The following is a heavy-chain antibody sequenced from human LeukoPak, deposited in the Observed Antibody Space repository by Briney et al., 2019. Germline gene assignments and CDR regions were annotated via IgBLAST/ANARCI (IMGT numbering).Heavy chain of an antibody. J-gene: IGHJ5*02. Sequence: SETLSLTCTVSGGSISNTYYYWGWIRQPPGKGLEWIASIYYNGATYNPSLKSRVAISVDTSNNQFSLKVNSVTAADTAVYYCARDPVGSNWFDPWGQGTLVTVSS. CDR3: ARDPVGSNWFDP. CDR2: IYYNGAT. V-gene: IGHV4-39*07. D-gene: IGHD1-26*01. CDR1: GGSISNTYYY.